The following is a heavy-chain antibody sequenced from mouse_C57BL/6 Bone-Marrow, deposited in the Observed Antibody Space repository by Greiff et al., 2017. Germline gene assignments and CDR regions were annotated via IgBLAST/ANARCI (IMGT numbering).Heavy chain of an antibody. CDR1: GFTFSDYY. Sequence: EVMLVESGGGLVQPGGSLKLSCAASGFTFSDYYMYWVRQTPEQRLEWVAYISNGGGSTYYPDTVKGRFTISRDNAYNTLYLQMSRLKAEDTAMYYCAIPLTTGYYYAMGYRGQGDPGTVPS. CDR2: ISNGGGST. D-gene: IGHD1-1*01. V-gene: IGHV5-12*01. J-gene: IGHJ4*01. CDR3: AIPLTTGYYYAMGY.